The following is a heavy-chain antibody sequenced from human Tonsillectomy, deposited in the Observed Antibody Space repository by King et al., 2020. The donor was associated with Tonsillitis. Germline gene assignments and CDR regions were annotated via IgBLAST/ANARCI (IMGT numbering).Heavy chain of an antibody. V-gene: IGHV1-8*01. CDR1: GYTFTSYD. Sequence: QLVQSGAEVKKPGASVKVSCKASGYTFTSYDINWVRQATGQGLEWMGWMNPNSGNTGYAQKFQGRVTMTRNTSISTAYMELSSLRSEDTAVYYCARRIKIFGVVPITWFDPWGQGTLVTVSS. CDR2: MNPNSGNT. D-gene: IGHD3-3*01. CDR3: ARRIKIFGVVPITWFDP. J-gene: IGHJ5*02.